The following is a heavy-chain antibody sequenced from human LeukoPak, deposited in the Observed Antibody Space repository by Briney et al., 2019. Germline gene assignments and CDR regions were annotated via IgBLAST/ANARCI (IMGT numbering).Heavy chain of an antibody. CDR3: ARVATVAGEAFDI. CDR1: GFTFSSYG. D-gene: IGHD6-19*01. V-gene: IGHV3-30*03. CDR2: ISYDGSNK. J-gene: IGHJ3*02. Sequence: GGSLRLSCAASGFTFSSYGMHGVRQAPGKGLEWVAVISYDGSNKYYADSVKGRFTISRDNSKNTLYLQMNSLRAEDTAVYYCARVATVAGEAFDIWGQGTMVTVSS.